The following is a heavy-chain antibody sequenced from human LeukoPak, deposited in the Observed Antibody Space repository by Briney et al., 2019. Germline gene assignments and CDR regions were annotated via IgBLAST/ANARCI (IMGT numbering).Heavy chain of an antibody. J-gene: IGHJ4*02. D-gene: IGHD3-22*01. CDR1: GYTFSGHY. V-gene: IGHV1-2*06. CDR3: ARVPAYDFSFDY. CDR2: INPNTGVT. Sequence: ASVKVSCKASGYTFSGHYLHWVRQAPGQGLEWMGRINPNTGVTQYTENFQGRVTMTGDTSISTAYMELNGLRSDDTAVYYCARVPAYDFSFDYWGQGTLVTVSS.